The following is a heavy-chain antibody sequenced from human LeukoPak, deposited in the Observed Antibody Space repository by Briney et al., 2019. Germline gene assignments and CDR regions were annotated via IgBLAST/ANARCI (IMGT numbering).Heavy chain of an antibody. Sequence: GGSLRLSCAASGFTFSNYWMSWVRQAPGKGLEWVANIKQDGSEKYYVDSVKGRFTISRDNAKNSLYLQMNSLRAEDTAVYYCARARWDIVVVPAAIPVDYYYMDVWGKGTTVTVSS. D-gene: IGHD2-2*02. CDR2: IKQDGSEK. V-gene: IGHV3-7*01. CDR1: GFTFSNYW. J-gene: IGHJ6*03. CDR3: ARARWDIVVVPAAIPVDYYYMDV.